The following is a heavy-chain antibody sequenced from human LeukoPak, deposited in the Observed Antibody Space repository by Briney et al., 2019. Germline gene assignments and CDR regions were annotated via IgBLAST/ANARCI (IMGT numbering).Heavy chain of an antibody. Sequence: SETLSLTCIVSGGSISSYYWNWFRQPPGKGLEWIGYIYYSGTTNYNPSLKSRVTISLDTSDNQFSLKLSSLTAADTAVYYCARAVGASTFYFDYWGQGTLVTVSS. CDR1: GGSISSYY. J-gene: IGHJ4*02. V-gene: IGHV4-59*01. D-gene: IGHD1-26*01. CDR3: ARAVGASTFYFDY. CDR2: IYYSGTT.